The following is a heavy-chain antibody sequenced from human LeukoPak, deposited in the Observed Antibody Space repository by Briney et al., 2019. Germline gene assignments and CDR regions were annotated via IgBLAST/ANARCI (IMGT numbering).Heavy chain of an antibody. D-gene: IGHD2-15*01. CDR2: INHSGST. J-gene: IGHJ5*02. CDR1: GGSFSGYY. V-gene: IGHV4-34*01. Sequence: PSETLSLTCAVYGGSFSGYYWSWLRQPPGKGLEWIGEINHSGSTNYNPSLKSRVTISVDTSKNQFSLKLSSVTAADTAVYYCARTRFVVVVAATRASNWFDPWGQGTLVTVSS. CDR3: ARTRFVVVVAATRASNWFDP.